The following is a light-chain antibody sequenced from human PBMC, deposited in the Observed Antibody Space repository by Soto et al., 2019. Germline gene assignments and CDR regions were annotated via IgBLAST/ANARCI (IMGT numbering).Light chain of an antibody. J-gene: IGKJ1*01. CDR3: LHDYNYPRT. Sequence: AIQMTQSPSSLSAPVGDRVNITCRASQGIRNYLGWYQQKPGKAPNLLIYGASTLQSGVPSRFSGSGSGTDFTLTINSLQPEDFATYYCLHDYNYPRTFGQGTRVDVK. V-gene: IGKV1-6*01. CDR1: QGIRNY. CDR2: GAS.